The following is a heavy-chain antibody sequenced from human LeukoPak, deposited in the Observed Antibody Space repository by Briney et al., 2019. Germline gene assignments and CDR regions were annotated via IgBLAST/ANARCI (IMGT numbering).Heavy chain of an antibody. CDR2: ISHDGITK. Sequence: GGSLRLSCAASGFTFSGYTMHWVRQAPGKGLEWVAGISHDGITKYYADSVKGRFTISRDNSKNTLYLQMNSLRVEDTAMYYCARDPSYYTGSAFDLWGQGTMVSVSS. CDR1: GFTFSGYT. CDR3: ARDPSYYTGSAFDL. J-gene: IGHJ3*01. D-gene: IGHD1-26*01. V-gene: IGHV3-30-3*01.